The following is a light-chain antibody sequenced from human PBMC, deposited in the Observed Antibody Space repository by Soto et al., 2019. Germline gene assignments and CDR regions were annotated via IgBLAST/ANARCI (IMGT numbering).Light chain of an antibody. J-gene: IGLJ7*01. CDR3: QSYDSSLSRCV. V-gene: IGLV1-40*01. Sequence: QSVLTQPPSVSGAPGQRVTISCTGSDSNIGAGSDVHWYQQFPGTAPKLLIYTNTYRPSGVPVRFSGSKSGTSASLDITGLQAEDEADYYCQSYDSSLSRCVFGGGTQLTVL. CDR2: TNT. CDR1: DSNIGAGSD.